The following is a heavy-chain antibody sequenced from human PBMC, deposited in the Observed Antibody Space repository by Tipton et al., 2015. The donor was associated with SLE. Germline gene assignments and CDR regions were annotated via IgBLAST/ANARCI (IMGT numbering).Heavy chain of an antibody. D-gene: IGHD2-2*01. CDR1: GFTFSNYG. V-gene: IGHV3-33*01. Sequence: SLRLSCAASGFTFSNYGMHWVRQAPGKGLEWVAVTWIDGSNKNYADSVKGRFTISRDNSRNTLYLQMNSLRAEDAAVYYCARMDCRTTSCYLDWYVDLWGRGTLVTVSS. CDR2: TWIDGSNK. J-gene: IGHJ2*01. CDR3: ARMDCRTTSCYLDWYVDL.